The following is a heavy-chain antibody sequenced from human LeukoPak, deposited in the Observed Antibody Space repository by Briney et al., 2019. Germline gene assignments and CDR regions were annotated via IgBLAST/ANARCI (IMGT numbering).Heavy chain of an antibody. CDR2: IGGRDDRT. V-gene: IGHV3-23*01. CDR1: GFTFTGHT. CDR3: AKDPNPFYDFWSGYK. J-gene: IGHJ4*02. D-gene: IGHD3-3*01. Sequence: GGSLRLSCAASGFTFTGHTMTWLRQAPGKGLEWVSIIGGRDDRTYYADSVKGRFTISRDNSKNILYLQMNSLRAEDTAVYYCAKDPNPFYDFWSGYKWGQGTLVSVSS.